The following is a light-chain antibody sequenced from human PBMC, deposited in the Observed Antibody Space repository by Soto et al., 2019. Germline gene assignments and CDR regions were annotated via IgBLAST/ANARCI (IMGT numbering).Light chain of an antibody. CDR1: HSISRS. V-gene: IGKV1-5*01. Sequence: DIQMTQSPSTLSASVGDRVTITCRASHSISRSLAWYQQKSGKAPKLLIYDASSLESGVPSRFSGSGFGTEFTLTISGLQPDDFATYYCQQYQSYFLTFGPGTTVDMK. J-gene: IGKJ3*01. CDR3: QQYQSYFLT. CDR2: DAS.